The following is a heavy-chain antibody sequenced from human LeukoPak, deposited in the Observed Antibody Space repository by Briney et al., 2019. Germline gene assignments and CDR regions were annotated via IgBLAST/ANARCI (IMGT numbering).Heavy chain of an antibody. J-gene: IGHJ4*02. CDR1: GFTFSDYY. D-gene: IGHD1-7*01. V-gene: IGHV3-11*04. CDR2: ISSSGSTI. CDR3: AGAPRRANWNWGPFDY. Sequence: GGSLRLSCAASGFTFSDYYMSWIRQAPGKGLEWVSYISSSGSTIYYADSVKGRFTISRDNAKNSLYLQMNSLRAEDTAVYYCAGAPRRANWNWGPFDYWGQGTLVTASS.